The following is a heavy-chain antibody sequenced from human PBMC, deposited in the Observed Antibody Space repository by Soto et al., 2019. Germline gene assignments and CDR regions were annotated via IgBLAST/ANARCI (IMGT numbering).Heavy chain of an antibody. D-gene: IGHD3-10*01. CDR1: GFTFSSYG. Sequence: QVQLVESGGGVVQPGRSLRLSCAASGFTFSSYGMHWVRQAPGKGLEWVAVISYDGSNKYYADSVKGRFTISRDNSKNTLYLQMNSLRAEDTAVYYCAKDQLRGVRGVITYYYGMDVLGQGTTVTVSS. V-gene: IGHV3-30*18. CDR3: AKDQLRGVRGVITYYYGMDV. CDR2: ISYDGSNK. J-gene: IGHJ6*02.